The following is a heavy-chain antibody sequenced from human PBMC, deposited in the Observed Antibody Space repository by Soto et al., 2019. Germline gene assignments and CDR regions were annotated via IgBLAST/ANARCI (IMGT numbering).Heavy chain of an antibody. J-gene: IGHJ4*02. CDR1: GFTFSSYG. V-gene: IGHV3-33*01. CDR2: IWYDGSNK. CDR3: ARDMTIFGVVITPGLDY. Sequence: GGSLRLSCAASGFTFSSYGMHWVRQAPGKGLEWVAVIWYDGSNKYYADSVKGRFTISRDNSKNTLYLQMNSLRAEDTAVYYCARDMTIFGVVITPGLDYWGQGTLVTVSS. D-gene: IGHD3-3*01.